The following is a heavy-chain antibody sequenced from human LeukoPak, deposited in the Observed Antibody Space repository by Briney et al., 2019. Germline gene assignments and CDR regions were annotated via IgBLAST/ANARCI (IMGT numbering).Heavy chain of an antibody. Sequence: PGGSLRLSCAASGFSFSSYTMNWVRQAPGKGLEWVSIISSSSSYIYYADSVKGRFTISRDNAKNELYLQMNSLRVEDTAVYYCARDGRCGGDCYASWGQGTLVTVSS. D-gene: IGHD2-21*02. CDR3: ARDGRCGGDCYAS. CDR2: ISSSSSYI. V-gene: IGHV3-21*01. J-gene: IGHJ4*02. CDR1: GFSFSSYT.